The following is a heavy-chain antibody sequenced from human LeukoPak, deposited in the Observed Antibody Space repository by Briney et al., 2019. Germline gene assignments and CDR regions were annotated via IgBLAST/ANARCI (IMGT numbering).Heavy chain of an antibody. CDR3: SRRWNSGNLRY. D-gene: IGHD1-26*01. V-gene: IGHV6-1*01. CDR2: TYYRSKWYD. CDR1: GDTVSTNSGV. J-gene: IGHJ4*02. Sequence: SQTLSLTCAVSGDTVSTNSGVWNWIRQSPSRGLEWLGRTYYRSKWYDDYAVSVRSRITINPDTSKNQFSLQLTSVTPEDTAVYYCSRRWNSGNLRYWGQGTLVTVSS.